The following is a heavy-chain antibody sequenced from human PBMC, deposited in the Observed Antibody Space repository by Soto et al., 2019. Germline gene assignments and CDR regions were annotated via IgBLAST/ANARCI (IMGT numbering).Heavy chain of an antibody. V-gene: IGHV3-23*01. CDR1: GFTFSSYA. Sequence: HLGGSLRLSCAASGFTFSSYAMSFFLRAPVKGLEWVSAISGSGGSTYYADSVKGRFTISRDNSKNTLYLQMNSLRAEDTAVYYCAKDRYYYDSSGYGDAFDIWGQGTMVTVSS. CDR2: ISGSGGST. CDR3: AKDRYYYDSSGYGDAFDI. J-gene: IGHJ3*02. D-gene: IGHD3-22*01.